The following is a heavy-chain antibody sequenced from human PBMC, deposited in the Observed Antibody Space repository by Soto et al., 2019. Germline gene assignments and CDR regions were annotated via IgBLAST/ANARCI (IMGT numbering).Heavy chain of an antibody. J-gene: IGHJ3*02. CDR2: ISYDGSNK. V-gene: IGHV3-30*18. CDR1: GFTFISDG. Sequence: QVQLVESGGGVVQPGRSLRLSCAASGFTFISDGMHWVRQAPGKGLEWVAVISYDGSNKYYADSVKGRFTISRDNSKNTLYLQMNSLRAEDTAVYYCAKDGDCSSTSCYDAFDIWGQGTMVTVSS. CDR3: AKDGDCSSTSCYDAFDI. D-gene: IGHD2-2*01.